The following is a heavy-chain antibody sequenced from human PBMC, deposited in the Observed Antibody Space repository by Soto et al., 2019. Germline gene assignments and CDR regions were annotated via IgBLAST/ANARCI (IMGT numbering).Heavy chain of an antibody. CDR1: GFTFGSYS. J-gene: IGHJ3*02. CDR3: AKVTDCGPRRCDDGIDI. CDR2: ISGSGGAT. Sequence: GGSLRLSCAASGFTFGSYSMNWVRQAPGKGLEWVSIISGSGGATFYADSVKGRFTISRDNSKKSVFLQMDSLRADDTAVYYCAKVTDCGPRRCDDGIDIWGHGTMVTVSS. V-gene: IGHV3-23*01. D-gene: IGHD2-21*01.